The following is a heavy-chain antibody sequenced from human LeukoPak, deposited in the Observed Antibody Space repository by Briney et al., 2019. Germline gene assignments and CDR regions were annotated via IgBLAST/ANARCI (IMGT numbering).Heavy chain of an antibody. CDR3: AAWGSGLDY. J-gene: IGHJ4*02. CDR2: IWYDGSNK. Sequence: GGSLRLSCAPSGFAFSSYGMHWVRQARGKGLEWVAVIWYDGSNKYYADSVKGRFTVSRDNSKNTLYLQMNSQRAEDTAVYYCAAWGSGLDYWGQGTLVTVSS. V-gene: IGHV3-33*01. CDR1: GFAFSSYG. D-gene: IGHD7-27*01.